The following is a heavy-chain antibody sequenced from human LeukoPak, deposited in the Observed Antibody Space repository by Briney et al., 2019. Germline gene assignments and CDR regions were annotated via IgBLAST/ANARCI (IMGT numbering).Heavy chain of an antibody. J-gene: IGHJ4*02. CDR1: GGSISSGGYS. V-gene: IGHV4-30-2*01. Sequence: MSSQTLSLTCAVSGGSISSGGYSWSWIRQPPGKGLEWIGYIYHSGSTYYNPSLKSRATISVDRSKNQFSLKLSSVTAADTAVYYCARADYYDSSGYLDYRGQGTLVTVSS. CDR3: ARADYYDSSGYLDY. CDR2: IYHSGST. D-gene: IGHD3-22*01.